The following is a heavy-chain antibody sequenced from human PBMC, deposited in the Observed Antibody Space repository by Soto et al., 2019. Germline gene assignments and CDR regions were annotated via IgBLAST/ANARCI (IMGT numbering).Heavy chain of an antibody. J-gene: IGHJ4*02. CDR3: AIFCSSGGSCYSDF. CDR1: GFTFSSHD. CDR2: IWYNGSKK. Sequence: QVQLVESGGGVVQPGRSLRLSCAASGFTFSSHDMHWVRQAPGKGLEWVAVIWYNGSKKYYADSVKGRFTISRDNSKNTLYMQMNSLRAEDTAVYYCAIFCSSGGSCYSDFWGQGTLVTVSS. D-gene: IGHD2-15*01. V-gene: IGHV3-33*01.